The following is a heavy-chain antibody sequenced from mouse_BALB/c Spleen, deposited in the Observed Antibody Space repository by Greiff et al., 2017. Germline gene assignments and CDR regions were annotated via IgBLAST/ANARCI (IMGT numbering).Heavy chain of an antibody. CDR2: ILPGCGST. CDR3: ARGNYPAWFAY. J-gene: IGHJ3*01. CDR1: GYTFSSYW. D-gene: IGHD2-1*01. V-gene: IGHV1-9*01. Sequence: VQLVESGAELMKPGASVKISCKATGYTFSSYWIEWVKQRPGHGLEWIGEILPGCGSTNYNEKFKGKATFTADTSSNTAYMQLSSLTSEDSAVYYCARGNYPAWFAYWGQGTLVTVSA.